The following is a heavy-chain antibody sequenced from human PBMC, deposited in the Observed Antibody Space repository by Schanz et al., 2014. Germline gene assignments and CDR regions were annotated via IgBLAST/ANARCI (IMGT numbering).Heavy chain of an antibody. Sequence: EVQLVESGGGLIQPGGSLRLSCAASGFGFSSYSMNWVRQAPGKGLEWVSYISGSSRTIYYADSMKGRFTVSRDNAENALYLQMNSRRAEDAGLYFCTRGGNGSHYRIDYWGQGTLVTVSS. CDR3: TRGGNGSHYRIDY. V-gene: IGHV3-48*01. D-gene: IGHD1-26*01. CDR1: GFGFSSYS. J-gene: IGHJ4*02. CDR2: ISGSSRTI.